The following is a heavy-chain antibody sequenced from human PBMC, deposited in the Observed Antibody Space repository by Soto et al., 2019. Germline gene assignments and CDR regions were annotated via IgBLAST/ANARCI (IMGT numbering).Heavy chain of an antibody. CDR1: GYRFTSYW. Sequence: LGESLKISCRTSGYRFTSYWIAWVRQMPGKGLEWMGIIFPSDSDTRYSPSFQGQVTISADRSTSTVFLQWANLKASDTAVYFCARKDKSGYFNWFDPWGQGTLVTVSS. V-gene: IGHV5-51*01. J-gene: IGHJ5*02. CDR2: IFPSDSDT. CDR3: ARKDKSGYFNWFDP. D-gene: IGHD3-22*01.